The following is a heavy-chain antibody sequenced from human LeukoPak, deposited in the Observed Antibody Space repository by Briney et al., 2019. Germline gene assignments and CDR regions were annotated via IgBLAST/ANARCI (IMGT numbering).Heavy chain of an antibody. CDR2: IIPIFGTA. Sequence: SVKVSCKASGGTFSSYAISWVRQAPGQGLEWMGGIIPIFGTANYAQKFQGRVTITADESTSTAYMELSSLRSEDTAVYYCARDLLDYGGNPYYYYYMDVWGKGTTVIVSS. CDR1: GGTFSSYA. D-gene: IGHD4-23*01. V-gene: IGHV1-69*13. J-gene: IGHJ6*03. CDR3: ARDLLDYGGNPYYYYYMDV.